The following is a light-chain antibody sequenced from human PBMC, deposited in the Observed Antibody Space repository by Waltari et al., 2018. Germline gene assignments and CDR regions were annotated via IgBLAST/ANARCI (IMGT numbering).Light chain of an antibody. CDR2: KAS. CDR1: QSISNW. CDR3: QQYNSYSLLT. Sequence: DIQMTQSPSTLSASVGDSFTITCRASQSISNWLAWYQQKPEEAPKLLIYKASTLESGVPSRFSGSGSGTEFTLTISSLQPDDFATYYCQQYNSYSLLTFGGGTKVEIK. J-gene: IGKJ4*01. V-gene: IGKV1-5*03.